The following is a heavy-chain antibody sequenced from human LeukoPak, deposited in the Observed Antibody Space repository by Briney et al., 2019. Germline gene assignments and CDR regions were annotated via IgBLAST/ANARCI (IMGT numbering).Heavy chain of an antibody. CDR1: GGSISSGGYS. J-gene: IGHJ3*02. V-gene: IGHV4-30-2*01. CDR3: ARVGPYYYDSSGYYYAPAFDI. CDR2: IYHSGST. Sequence: RPSQTLSLTCAVSGGSISSGGYSWSWIRQPPGKGLEWIGYIYHSGSTYYNPSLKSRVTISVDRSKNQFSLKLSSVTAADTAVYYCARVGPYYYDSSGYYYAPAFDIWGQGTMVTVSS. D-gene: IGHD3-22*01.